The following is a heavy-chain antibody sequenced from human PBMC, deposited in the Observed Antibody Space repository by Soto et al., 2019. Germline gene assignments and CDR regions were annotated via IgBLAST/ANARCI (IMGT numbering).Heavy chain of an antibody. CDR2: IYHSGST. CDR3: ARYYVDSRGYVPTDAFDI. D-gene: IGHD3-22*01. V-gene: IGHV4-4*02. J-gene: IGHJ3*02. CDR1: GGSISSSNW. Sequence: SETLSLTCAVSGGSISSSNWWSWVRQPPGKGLEWIGEIYHSGSTNYNPSLKSRVTISVDKSKNQFSLKLSSVTAADTAVYYCARYYVDSRGYVPTDAFDIRAQGTTVTGSS.